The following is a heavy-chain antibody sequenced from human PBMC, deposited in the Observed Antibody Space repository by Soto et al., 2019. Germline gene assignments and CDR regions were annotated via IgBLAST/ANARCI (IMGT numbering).Heavy chain of an antibody. V-gene: IGHV1-18*01. CDR2: ISAYNGNT. CDR1: GYIFTTYG. Sequence: ASVKVSCKASGYIFTTYGISWVRQAPGQGLEWMGWISAYNGNTNYAQKLQGRVTMTTDTSTSTAYRELRSLRSDDTAVYYCARVDHYGDSALDPWGQRTLLTVSS. J-gene: IGHJ5*02. D-gene: IGHD4-17*01. CDR3: ARVDHYGDSALDP.